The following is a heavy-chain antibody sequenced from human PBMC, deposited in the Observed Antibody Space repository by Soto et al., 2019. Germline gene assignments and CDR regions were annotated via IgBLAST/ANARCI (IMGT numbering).Heavy chain of an antibody. CDR1: GFTFDDYA. Sequence: LRLSFAASGFTFDDYAMHWVRQVPGKGLEWVSGINWNSGSIGYADSVKGRFAISRDNAKNSLYLQMNSLRAEDTAFYYCVKDESINWYSGHFRHWGQGTLVTVSS. J-gene: IGHJ1*01. CDR3: VKDESINWYSGHFRH. D-gene: IGHD6-13*01. CDR2: INWNSGSI. V-gene: IGHV3-9*01.